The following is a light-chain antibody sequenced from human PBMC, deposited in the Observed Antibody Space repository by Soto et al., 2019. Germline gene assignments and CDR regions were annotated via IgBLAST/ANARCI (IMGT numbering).Light chain of an antibody. CDR2: GAS. CDR3: QQYNNWPET. CDR1: QSVSSN. Sequence: EIVMTQSPATLSVSPGERATLSCRASQSVSSNLAWYQKKPGQAPRLLIYGASTRTTGIPARFSGSGFGTEFTLTISSLQSEDFAVYYCQQYNNWPETFGQGTKVDIK. J-gene: IGKJ1*01. V-gene: IGKV3-15*01.